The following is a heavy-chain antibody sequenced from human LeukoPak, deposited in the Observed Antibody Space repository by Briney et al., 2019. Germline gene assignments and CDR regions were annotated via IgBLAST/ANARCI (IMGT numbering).Heavy chain of an antibody. CDR1: GYTFTSYY. V-gene: IGHV1-46*01. J-gene: IGHJ4*02. CDR2: INPSGGGT. CDR3: ARDIPYEVTFGGVTVMGSFVLDY. Sequence: ASVKVSCKASGYTFTSYYIHWVRQAPGQGLEWMGIINPSGGGTSYAQKFQGRVTMTRDTSTTTVYIELSSLRSEDTAVYYCARDIPYEVTFGGVTVMGSFVLDYWGQGTLVTVSS. D-gene: IGHD3-16*02.